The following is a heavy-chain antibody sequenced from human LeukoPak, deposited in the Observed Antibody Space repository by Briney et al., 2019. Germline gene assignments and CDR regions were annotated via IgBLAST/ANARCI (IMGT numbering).Heavy chain of an antibody. CDR1: GGSISSYY. Sequence: PSETLSLTCTVSGGSISSYYWSWIRQPPGKGLEWIGYIYYSGSTNYNPSLKSRVTISVDTSKNQFSLKLSSVTVADTAVYYCARVAAAADTVSGMDVWGRGTTVTVSS. CDR2: IYYSGST. D-gene: IGHD6-13*01. V-gene: IGHV4-59*01. J-gene: IGHJ6*02. CDR3: ARVAAAADTVSGMDV.